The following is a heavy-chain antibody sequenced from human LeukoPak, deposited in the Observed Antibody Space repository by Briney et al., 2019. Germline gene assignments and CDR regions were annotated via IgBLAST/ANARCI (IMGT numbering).Heavy chain of an antibody. CDR2: ISGSDGST. V-gene: IGHV3-23*01. CDR1: AFTFSTYA. J-gene: IGHJ4*02. D-gene: IGHD5-18*01. Sequence: GVSLRLSCAASAFTFSTYAMTWVRQAPGKGLEWVSAISGSDGSTYYANSVKGRFTISRDNSKNTLYLQMNSLRAEDTAVYYCAKGRTGYSYGYGIDYWGRGTLVTVSS. CDR3: AKGRTGYSYGYGIDY.